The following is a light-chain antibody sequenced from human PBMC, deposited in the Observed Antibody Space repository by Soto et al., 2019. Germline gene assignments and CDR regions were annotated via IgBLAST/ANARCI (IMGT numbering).Light chain of an antibody. CDR1: QDISNY. Sequence: DIQMTQSPSSLSASVGDRVTITCQASQDISNYLNWYQQKPGKVPKLLIYGASTLQSGVPSRFSGSGSGTDFTLTISSLQTEDVATYYCQNYNRAPWTFGQGTKVESK. V-gene: IGKV1-27*01. CDR3: QNYNRAPWT. CDR2: GAS. J-gene: IGKJ1*01.